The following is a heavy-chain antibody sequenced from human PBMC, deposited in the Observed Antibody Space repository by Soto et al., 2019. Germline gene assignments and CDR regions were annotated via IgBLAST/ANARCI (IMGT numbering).Heavy chain of an antibody. V-gene: IGHV3-30*03. CDR1: GFTFSSYG. J-gene: IGHJ3*02. D-gene: IGHD3-10*01. CDR2: ISYDGSNK. Sequence: QVQLVESGGGVVQPGRSLRLSCAASGFTFSSYGMHWVRQAPGKGLEWVAVISYDGSNKYYADSVKGRFTISRDNSKNTLYLQMNSLRAEDTAVYSCAYLWFGELSDAFDIWGQGTMVTVSS. CDR3: AYLWFGELSDAFDI.